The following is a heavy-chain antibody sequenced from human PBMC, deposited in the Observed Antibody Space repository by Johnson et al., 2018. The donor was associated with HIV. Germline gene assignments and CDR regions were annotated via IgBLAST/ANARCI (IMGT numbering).Heavy chain of an antibody. CDR1: GFTLSHYG. J-gene: IGHJ3*02. D-gene: IGHD3-16*01. Sequence: QVQLLESGGGVVQPGRSLRLSCAVSGFTLSHYGMHWVRQAPGKGLEWVAVISYDGSNKYYADSVKGRFTISRDNSKNTLYLQMNSLKTEDTAVYYCTTGRRRGNAFDIWGQGTMVTVSS. V-gene: IGHV3-30*03. CDR2: ISYDGSNK. CDR3: TTGRRRGNAFDI.